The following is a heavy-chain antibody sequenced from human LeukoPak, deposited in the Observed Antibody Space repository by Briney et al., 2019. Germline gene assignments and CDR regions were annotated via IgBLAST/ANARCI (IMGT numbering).Heavy chain of an antibody. V-gene: IGHV3-66*01. J-gene: IGHJ4*02. CDR3: ARKSGYSGYGSDY. Sequence: PGGSLRLSCAASGFTVSSNYMSWVRQAPGKGLEWVSVIYSGGSTYYADSVKGRFTISRDNSKNTLYLQMNSLRAEDTAVYYCARKSGYSGYGSDYWSQGTLVTVSS. CDR2: IYSGGST. CDR1: GFTVSSNY. D-gene: IGHD5-12*01.